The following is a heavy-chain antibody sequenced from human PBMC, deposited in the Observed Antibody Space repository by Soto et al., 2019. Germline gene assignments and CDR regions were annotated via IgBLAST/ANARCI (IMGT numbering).Heavy chain of an antibody. J-gene: IGHJ6*02. Sequence: GSLRLSCAASGFTFSGYWMSWVRQAPGKGLEWVANINQDGSEKNYVDSVKGRFTISRDNAKNSLSLQMNSLRAEDTAVYYCGANMDVWGPGTTVTVSS. CDR1: GFTFSGYW. CDR2: INQDGSEK. V-gene: IGHV3-7*02. CDR3: GANMDV.